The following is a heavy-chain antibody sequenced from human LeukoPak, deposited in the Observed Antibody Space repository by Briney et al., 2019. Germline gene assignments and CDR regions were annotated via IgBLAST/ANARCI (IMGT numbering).Heavy chain of an antibody. J-gene: IGHJ4*02. V-gene: IGHV1-18*01. CDR2: ISACNGNT. CDR1: GYAFTCYG. CDR3: ARDPSDYYGSGSLDY. Sequence: GASVKVSCKASGYAFTCYGISWVRQAPGQGLEWMGWISACNGNTNYAQKFQGRVTMTTDTSTRTAYMELRSLRSDDTAVYYCARDPSDYYGSGSLDYWGQGTLVTVSS. D-gene: IGHD3-10*01.